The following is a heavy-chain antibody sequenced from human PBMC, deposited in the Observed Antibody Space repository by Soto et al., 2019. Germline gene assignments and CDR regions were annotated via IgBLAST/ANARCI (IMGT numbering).Heavy chain of an antibody. CDR3: AKRITMIVVVIKEYYYYGMDV. Sequence: GGSLRLSCAASGFTFSSYAMSWVRQAPGKGLEWVSAISGSGGSTYYADSVKGRFTISRDNSKNTLYLQMNSLRAEDTAVYYCAKRITMIVVVIKEYYYYGMDVWGQGTTVTVSS. J-gene: IGHJ6*02. V-gene: IGHV3-23*01. CDR2: ISGSGGST. CDR1: GFTFSSYA. D-gene: IGHD3-22*01.